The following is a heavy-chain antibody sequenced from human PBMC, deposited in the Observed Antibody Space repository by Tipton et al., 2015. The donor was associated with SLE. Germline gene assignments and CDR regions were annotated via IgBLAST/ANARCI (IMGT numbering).Heavy chain of an antibody. CDR3: ARDTRWGCSSTSCYGY. D-gene: IGHD2-2*01. J-gene: IGHJ4*02. CDR1: GFTVSSNY. V-gene: IGHV3-53*05. Sequence: SLRLSCAASGFTVSSNYMSWVRQAPGKGLEWVSVIYSGGSTYYADSVKGRFTISRDNSKNTLYLQMNSLRAEDTAVYYCARDTRWGCSSTSCYGYWGQGTLVTVSS. CDR2: IYSGGST.